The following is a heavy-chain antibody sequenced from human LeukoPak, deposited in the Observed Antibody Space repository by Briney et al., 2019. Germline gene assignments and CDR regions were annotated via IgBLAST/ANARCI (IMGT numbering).Heavy chain of an antibody. J-gene: IGHJ4*02. Sequence: PSETLSLTCAVSGGSISSSNWWSWVRQPPGKGLEWIGEIYHSGSTNYNPSLKSRVTISVDKSKNQFSLKLSSVTAADTAVYYCARAPYDSSGYYLHLDYWGQGTLVTVSS. CDR1: GGSISSSNW. CDR2: IYHSGST. D-gene: IGHD3-22*01. CDR3: ARAPYDSSGYYLHLDY. V-gene: IGHV4-4*02.